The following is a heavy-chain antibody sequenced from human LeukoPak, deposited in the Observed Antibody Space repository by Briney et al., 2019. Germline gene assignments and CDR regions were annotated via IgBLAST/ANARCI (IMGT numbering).Heavy chain of an antibody. CDR3: ASSDYGDNAFDI. V-gene: IGHV4-59*08. D-gene: IGHD4-17*01. CDR1: SGSISSYY. J-gene: IGHJ3*02. Sequence: SETLSLTCTVASGSISSYYWSWIRQPPGKGLEWIGYIYYSGSTNYNPSLKSRVTISVDTSKNQFSLKLSSVTAADTAVYYCASSDYGDNAFDIWGQGTMVTVSS. CDR2: IYYSGST.